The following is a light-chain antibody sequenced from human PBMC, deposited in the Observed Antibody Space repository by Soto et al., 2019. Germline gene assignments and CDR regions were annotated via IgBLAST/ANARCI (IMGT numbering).Light chain of an antibody. J-gene: IGLJ3*02. CDR2: DVS. CDR1: SSDVGGYNY. V-gene: IGLV2-11*01. Sequence: QSALTQPRSVSGSPGQSVTISCTGTSSDVGGYNYVSWYQKHPGKDPKLMIYDVSKRPSGVPDRFSGSKSGNTASLTISGLQAEDEADYYCCSYAGSYTWVFGGGTKLTVL. CDR3: CSYAGSYTWV.